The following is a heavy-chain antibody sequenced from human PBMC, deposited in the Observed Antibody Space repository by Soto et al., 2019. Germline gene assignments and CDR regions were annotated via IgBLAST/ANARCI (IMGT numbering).Heavy chain of an antibody. J-gene: IGHJ6*02. D-gene: IGHD3-3*01. CDR2: IVVGSGNT. CDR3: AADNYDFWSGSYYYYYGMDV. Sequence: SCAASGFTFTSSAVQWVRQARGQRLEWIGWIVVGSGNTNYAQKFRERVTITRDMSTSTAYMELSSLRSEDTAVYYCAADNYDFWSGSYYYYYGMDVWGQGTTVTVSS. V-gene: IGHV1-58*01. CDR1: GFTFTSSA.